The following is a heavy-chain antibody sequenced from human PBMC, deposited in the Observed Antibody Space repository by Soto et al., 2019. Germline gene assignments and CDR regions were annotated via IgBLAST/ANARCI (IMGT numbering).Heavy chain of an antibody. J-gene: IGHJ5*02. Sequence: ASVKVSCKASGGTFSSYAISWVRQAPGQGLEWMGGIIPIFGTANYAQKFQGRVTITADESTSTAYMELSSLRSEDTAVYYCARDLFAVAVAGIGWFDPWGQGTLVTVS. CDR1: GGTFSSYA. CDR3: ARDLFAVAVAGIGWFDP. D-gene: IGHD6-19*01. CDR2: IIPIFGTA. V-gene: IGHV1-69*13.